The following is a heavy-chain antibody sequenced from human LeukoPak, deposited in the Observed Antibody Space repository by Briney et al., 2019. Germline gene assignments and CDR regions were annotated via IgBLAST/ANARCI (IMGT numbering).Heavy chain of an antibody. Sequence: GGSLRLSCAASGFTFSSYVMHWVRQAPGKGLEWVSAISGSGGSTYYADSVKGRFTISRDNSKNTLYLQMNSLRAEDTAVYYCAKRFYYDSSDHYWGQGTLVTVSS. J-gene: IGHJ4*02. D-gene: IGHD3-22*01. CDR2: ISGSGGST. CDR3: AKRFYYDSSDHY. V-gene: IGHV3-23*01. CDR1: GFTFSSYV.